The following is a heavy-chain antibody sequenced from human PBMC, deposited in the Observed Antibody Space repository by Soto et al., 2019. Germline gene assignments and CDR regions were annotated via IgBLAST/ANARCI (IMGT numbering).Heavy chain of an antibody. Sequence: LRLSCISSGFTFRTYTMNWVRQAPGKGLEWVSGIRGFSPYTFYAESVRGRFTISRDNAKNSLFLQMDSLRAEDTAVYYCARDRGYDAHDYYYNAMDVWGQGTTVTVSS. D-gene: IGHD3-10*01. J-gene: IGHJ6*02. CDR3: ARDRGYDAHDYYYNAMDV. CDR1: GFTFRTYT. V-gene: IGHV3-21*01. CDR2: IRGFSPYT.